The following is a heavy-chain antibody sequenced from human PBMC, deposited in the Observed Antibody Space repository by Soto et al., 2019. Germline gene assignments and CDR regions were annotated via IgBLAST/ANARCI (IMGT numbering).Heavy chain of an antibody. J-gene: IGHJ4*02. CDR2: IIPFYNTL. CDR1: EGTFNSYA. Sequence: QAQVVQSGAEVRKPGSSVKVSCKASEGTFNSYAIAWVRQAPGQGLEWMGGIIPFYNTLNYAQKFQDRVTITADDSTKTGYMELSSLRSDDTAVYFCASGASRWYPYFFDSWAQGTLVTVSS. V-gene: IGHV1-69*01. D-gene: IGHD6-13*01. CDR3: ASGASRWYPYFFDS.